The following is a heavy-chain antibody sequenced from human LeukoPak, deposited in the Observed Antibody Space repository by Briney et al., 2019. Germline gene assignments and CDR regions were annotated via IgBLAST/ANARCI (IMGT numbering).Heavy chain of an antibody. CDR3: ASWNDILTGYFLHDAFDI. CDR2: ISSSSSYI. V-gene: IGHV3-21*01. J-gene: IGHJ3*02. Sequence: PGGSLRLSCAASGFTFSSYSMNWVRQAPGKGLEWVSSISSSSSYIYYADSVKGRFTISRDNAKNSLYLQMNSLRAEDTAVYYCASWNDILTGYFLHDAFDIWGQGTMVTVSS. CDR1: GFTFSSYS. D-gene: IGHD3-9*01.